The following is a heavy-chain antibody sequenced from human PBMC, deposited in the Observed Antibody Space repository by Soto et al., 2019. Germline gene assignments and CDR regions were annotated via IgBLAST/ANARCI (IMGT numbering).Heavy chain of an antibody. CDR1: GFTFSSYG. CDR3: ARYIAAAVEYYYYYGMDV. D-gene: IGHD6-13*01. Sequence: QVQLVESGGGVVQPGRSLRLSCAASGFTFSSYGMHWVRQAPGKGLEWVAVIWYDGSNKYYADSVKGRFTISRDNSKNTLYLQMNSLRAEDTAVYYCARYIAAAVEYYYYYGMDVWGQGTTVTVSS. J-gene: IGHJ6*02. V-gene: IGHV3-33*01. CDR2: IWYDGSNK.